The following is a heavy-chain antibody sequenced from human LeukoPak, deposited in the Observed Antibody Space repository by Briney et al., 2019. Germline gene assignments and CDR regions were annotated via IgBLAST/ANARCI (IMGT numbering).Heavy chain of an antibody. D-gene: IGHD6-19*01. CDR1: GGSISSYY. CDR2: IYTSGST. Sequence: PSDTLSLTCTVSGGSISSYYWSWIRQPAGKGLEWIGRIYTSGSTNYPPSLQIRVTRSVDTSKNQFSLNLSSVTAADTAVYYCARGGSGWVPAYWGQGTLVTVSS. CDR3: ARGGSGWVPAY. J-gene: IGHJ4*02. V-gene: IGHV4-4*07.